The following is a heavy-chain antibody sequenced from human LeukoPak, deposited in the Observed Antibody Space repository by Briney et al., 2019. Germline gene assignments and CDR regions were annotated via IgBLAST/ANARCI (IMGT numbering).Heavy chain of an antibody. D-gene: IGHD3-22*01. J-gene: IGHJ4*02. CDR2: ISGYNGDT. CDR1: GYTFTAYG. V-gene: IGHV1-18*01. CDR3: ATSTGGYSDLYFHY. Sequence: GASVKVSCKASGYTFTAYGISWVRQASGQGLEWMGWISGYNGDTKYAQRFEGRVTMTTDTSTTTAFMDLRSLRSDDTAVYFCATSTGGYSDLYFHYWGQGTLVSVSS.